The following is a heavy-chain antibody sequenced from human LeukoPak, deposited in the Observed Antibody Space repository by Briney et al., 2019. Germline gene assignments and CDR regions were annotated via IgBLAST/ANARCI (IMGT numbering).Heavy chain of an antibody. CDR2: MNPNGGNT. Sequence: APVKVSCKASGYTFTSYDINWVRQATGQGLEWMGWMNPNGGNTGYAQKFQGRVTITRNTSISTAYMELSSLRSEDTAVYYCARGRVAAADTSFQHWGQGTLVTVSS. D-gene: IGHD6-13*01. J-gene: IGHJ1*01. CDR3: ARGRVAAADTSFQH. CDR1: GYTFTSYD. V-gene: IGHV1-8*03.